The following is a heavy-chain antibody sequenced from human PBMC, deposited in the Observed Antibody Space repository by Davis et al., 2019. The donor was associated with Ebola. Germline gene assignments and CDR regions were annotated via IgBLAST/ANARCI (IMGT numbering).Heavy chain of an antibody. CDR2: IWYDGSNK. CDR3: AREGLELGDPDAFDI. Sequence: GESLKISCAASGFTFSSYGMHWVRQAPGKGLEWVAVIWYDGSNKYYADSVKGRFTISRDNSKNTLYLQMNSLRAEDTAVYYCAREGLELGDPDAFDIWGQGTMVTVSS. J-gene: IGHJ3*02. CDR1: GFTFSSYG. V-gene: IGHV3-33*01. D-gene: IGHD1-7*01.